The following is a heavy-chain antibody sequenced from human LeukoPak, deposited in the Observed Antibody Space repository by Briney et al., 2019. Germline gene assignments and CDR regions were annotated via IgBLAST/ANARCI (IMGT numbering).Heavy chain of an antibody. V-gene: IGHV3-30*04. CDR2: ISYDGSNK. CDR3: ARAGSKAAAGAYDY. J-gene: IGHJ4*02. D-gene: IGHD6-13*01. CDR1: GFTFSSYA. Sequence: GGSLRLSCAASGFTFSSYAMHWVRLAPGKGLEWVAVISYDGSNKYYADSVKGRFTISRDNSKNTLYLQMNSLRAEDTAVYYCARAGSKAAAGAYDYWGQGTLVTVSS.